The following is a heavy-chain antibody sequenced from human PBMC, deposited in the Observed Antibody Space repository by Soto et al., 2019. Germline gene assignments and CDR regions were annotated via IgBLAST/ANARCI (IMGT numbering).Heavy chain of an antibody. D-gene: IGHD2-21*01. V-gene: IGHV3-64*01. CDR2: VTSNGGDT. Sequence: EVQLVESGGGLIQRGGSLRLSCTASGFTFSSYAMHWVRHAPGKGLEYVSAVTSNGGDTVYASSVKGRFTISRDNSKNTLYLQMGSLRAEDMAVYYCARRIPFGYAMDVWGQGTTVTVSS. CDR3: ARRIPFGYAMDV. J-gene: IGHJ6*02. CDR1: GFTFSSYA.